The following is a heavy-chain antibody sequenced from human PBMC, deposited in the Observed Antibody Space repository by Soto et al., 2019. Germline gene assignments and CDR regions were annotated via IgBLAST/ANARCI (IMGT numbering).Heavy chain of an antibody. D-gene: IGHD6-19*01. CDR3: ASGSGWYSFDY. J-gene: IGHJ4*02. Sequence: EVQLVESGGGLIQPGGSLRLSCAASGFTVSSNYMSWVRQAPGKGLECVSVVYSDGSTYHADSVKGRFTISRDNSKNTLYLPMHSLRAEDTAVYYCASGSGWYSFDYWGQGTLVTVSS. CDR2: VYSDGST. V-gene: IGHV3-53*01. CDR1: GFTVSSNY.